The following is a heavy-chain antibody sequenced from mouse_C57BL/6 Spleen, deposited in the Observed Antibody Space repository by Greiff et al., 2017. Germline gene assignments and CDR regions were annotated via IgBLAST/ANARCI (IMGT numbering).Heavy chain of an antibody. CDR2: IYPGDGDT. D-gene: IGHD1-1*01. V-gene: IGHV1-80*01. J-gene: IGHJ4*01. Sequence: QVQLKESGAELVKPGASVKISCKASGYAFSSYWMNWVKQRPGKGLEWIGQIYPGDGDTNYNGKFKGKATLTADKSSSTAYMQLSSLTSEDSAVYFCARSGVVARAMDYWGQGTSVTVSS. CDR3: ARSGVVARAMDY. CDR1: GYAFSSYW.